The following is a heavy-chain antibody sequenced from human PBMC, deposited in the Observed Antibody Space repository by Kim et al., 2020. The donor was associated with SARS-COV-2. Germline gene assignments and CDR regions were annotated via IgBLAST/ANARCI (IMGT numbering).Heavy chain of an antibody. CDR3: ACARSGFASRLWYFQH. CDR2: INHSGST. J-gene: IGHJ1*01. D-gene: IGHD2-21*01. CDR1: GGSFSGYY. V-gene: IGHV4-34*01. Sequence: SETLSLTCAVYGGSFSGYYWSWIRQPPGKGLEWVGEINHSGSTNYNPSLKSRVTISVDTSKNQFSLKLSFVTAADTAVYFCACARSGFASRLWYFQHWG.